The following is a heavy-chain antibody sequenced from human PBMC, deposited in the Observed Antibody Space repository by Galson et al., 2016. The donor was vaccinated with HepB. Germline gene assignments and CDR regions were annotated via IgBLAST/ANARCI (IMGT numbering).Heavy chain of an antibody. V-gene: IGHV3-23*01. CDR3: ASRKGRMTGLDY. CDR1: GITFSNYA. CDR2: IAHNEDIT. D-gene: IGHD1-14*01. Sequence: SLRLSCAVSGITFSNYALNWVRQAPGKGLEWVSTIAHNEDITHYADSVKGRFTISRDRSKNMMYLQMNSRGVDDAAVYYCASRKGRMTGLDYWGQGTLVTVSS. J-gene: IGHJ4*02.